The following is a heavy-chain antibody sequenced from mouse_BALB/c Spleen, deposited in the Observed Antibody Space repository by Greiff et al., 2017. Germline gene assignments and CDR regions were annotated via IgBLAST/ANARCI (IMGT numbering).Heavy chain of an antibody. CDR3: ARKKRTGTNAMDY. CDR1: GFTFSSFG. J-gene: IGHJ4*01. D-gene: IGHD4-1*01. V-gene: IGHV5-17*02. Sequence: EVKLVESGGGLVQPGGSRKLSCAASGFTFSSFGMHWVRQAPEKGLEWVAYISSGSRTIYYADTVKGRFTISRDNPKNTLFLQMTSLRSEDTAMYYCARKKRTGTNAMDYWGQGTSVTVSS. CDR2: ISSGSRTI.